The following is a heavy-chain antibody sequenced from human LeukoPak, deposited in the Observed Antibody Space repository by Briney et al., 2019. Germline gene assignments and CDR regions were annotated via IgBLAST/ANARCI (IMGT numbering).Heavy chain of an antibody. CDR2: FDPEDGEA. Sequence: ASVKVSCKVSGYTLTELSMHWVRQAPGKGLEWMGGFDPEDGEAIYAQKFQGRVTMTEDTSTDTAYMELSSLRSEDTAVYYCATDQIRITIFGVGLVWGQGTTVTVSS. V-gene: IGHV1-24*01. J-gene: IGHJ6*02. CDR3: ATDQIRITIFGVGLV. CDR1: GYTLTELS. D-gene: IGHD3-3*01.